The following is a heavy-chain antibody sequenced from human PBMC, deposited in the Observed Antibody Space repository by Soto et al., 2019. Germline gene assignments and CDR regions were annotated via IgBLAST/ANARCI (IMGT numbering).Heavy chain of an antibody. CDR1: GFTLSDHY. J-gene: IGHJ4*02. D-gene: IGHD3-16*01. CDR2: SRNKANSYTT. Sequence: GGSLRLSCAASGFTLSDHYMDWVRQAPGKALEWVGRSRNKANSYTTEYAASVRGRFTISRDDPNNSVFLQMNGLKTDDTAMYYCASRFTGGYDYWGQGTLVTVSS. CDR3: ASRFTGGYDY. V-gene: IGHV3-72*01.